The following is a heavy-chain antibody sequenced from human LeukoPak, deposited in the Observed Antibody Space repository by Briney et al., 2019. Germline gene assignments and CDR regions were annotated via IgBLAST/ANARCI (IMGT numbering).Heavy chain of an antibody. V-gene: IGHV3-30*02. CDR3: AKDKVTMVRGVILPSSDY. D-gene: IGHD3-10*01. CDR2: IRYDGSNK. J-gene: IGHJ4*02. Sequence: GGSLRLSCAASGFTFSSYGMHWVRQAPGKGLEWVAFIRYDGSNKYYADSVKGRFTISRDNSKNTLYLQINSLRAEDTAVYYCAKDKVTMVRGVILPSSDYWGQGTLVTVSS. CDR1: GFTFSSYG.